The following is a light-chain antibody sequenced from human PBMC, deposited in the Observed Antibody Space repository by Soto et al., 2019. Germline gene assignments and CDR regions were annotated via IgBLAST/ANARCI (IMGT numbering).Light chain of an antibody. J-gene: IGKJ2*01. CDR2: AES. V-gene: IGKV1-39*01. CDR1: QSVSTY. Sequence: DIQMTQSPSSLSASVGDRVTITCRSSQSVSTYLNWYQQKPGKAPKLLIYAESSLQSGVPSRFSGRGSGTEFTLTISSLQPEDFATYYCQQSYSTPRTFGQGTKLEIK. CDR3: QQSYSTPRT.